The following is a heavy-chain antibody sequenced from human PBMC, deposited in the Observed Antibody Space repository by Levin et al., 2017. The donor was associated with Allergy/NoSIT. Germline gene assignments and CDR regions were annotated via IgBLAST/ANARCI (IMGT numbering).Heavy chain of an antibody. CDR2: DIYSSKDM. Sequence: GGSLRLSCAASGFTFSDYYMSWVRPAPGKGLEWVAYDIYSSKDMNYAASVKGRFTISTDNAKNSLYLQMDNLRVEATAVYYCTRGAKVWEPGVSGDHWGQGTLVTVAS. D-gene: IGHD1-26*01. J-gene: IGHJ4*02. V-gene: IGHV3-11*01. CDR3: TRGAKVWEPGVSGDH. CDR1: GFTFSDYY.